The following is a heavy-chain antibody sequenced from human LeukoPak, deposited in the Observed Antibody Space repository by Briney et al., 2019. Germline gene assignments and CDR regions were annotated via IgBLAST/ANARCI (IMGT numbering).Heavy chain of an antibody. J-gene: IGHJ4*02. Sequence: GRSLRLSCAASGFTFSSYGMHWVRQAPGKGLEWVAVISYDGSNKYYADSVKGRFTISRDNSKNTLYLQMNSLRAEDTAVYYCAKESIAAAKAISPFDYWGQGTLVTVSS. V-gene: IGHV3-30*18. CDR3: AKESIAAAKAISPFDY. CDR2: ISYDGSNK. D-gene: IGHD6-13*01. CDR1: GFTFSSYG.